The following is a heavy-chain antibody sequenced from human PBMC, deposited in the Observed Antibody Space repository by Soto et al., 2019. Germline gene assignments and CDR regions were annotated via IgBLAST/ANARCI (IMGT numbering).Heavy chain of an antibody. Sequence: AETLSLTCTVSGGSISSYYWSWIRQPPRKGLEWIGYIYYSGSTNYNPSLKSRVTMSVDTSKNQFSLKLSSVTAADTAVYYCARGLGYQMISHYYYYGMDVWGQGTTVTVSS. J-gene: IGHJ6*02. V-gene: IGHV4-59*01. D-gene: IGHD2-2*01. CDR2: IYYSGST. CDR1: GGSISSYY. CDR3: ARGLGYQMISHYYYYGMDV.